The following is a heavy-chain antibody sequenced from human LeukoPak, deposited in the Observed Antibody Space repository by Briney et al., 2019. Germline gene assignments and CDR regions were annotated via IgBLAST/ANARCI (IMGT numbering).Heavy chain of an antibody. CDR2: ILYDGSKK. Sequence: GGSLRLSCAASGFTFTNYNMHWVRQIPGKGLQWVAAILYDGSKKYYAESVEGRFSVYRDNSNYTLYLQMNSLKTEDTTLYSCANFDGDSQAFHIWGQGTMVTVSS. J-gene: IGHJ3*02. D-gene: IGHD3-9*01. V-gene: IGHV3-30*18. CDR1: GFTFTNYN. CDR3: ANFDGDSQAFHI.